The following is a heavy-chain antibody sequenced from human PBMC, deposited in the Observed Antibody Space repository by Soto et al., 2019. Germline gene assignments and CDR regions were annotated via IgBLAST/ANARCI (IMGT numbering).Heavy chain of an antibody. CDR2: ISGSGGST. D-gene: IGHD6-13*01. CDR1: GFTFSSYA. Sequence: GGSLRLSCAASGFTFSSYAMSWVRQAPGKGLEWVSAISGSGGSTYYADSVKGRFTISRDNSKNTLYLQMNSLRAEDTAVNYRAKWGEVGAWCAGYRNKYFHHWGQGTLVTVSS. J-gene: IGHJ1*01. V-gene: IGHV3-23*01. CDR3: AKWGEVGAWCAGYRNKYFHH.